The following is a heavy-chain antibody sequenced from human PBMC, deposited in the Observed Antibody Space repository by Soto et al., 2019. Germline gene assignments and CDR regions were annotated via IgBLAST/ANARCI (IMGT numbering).Heavy chain of an antibody. CDR1: EESCVSFW. J-gene: IGHJ4*01. Sequence: SVVLLKIWWSAAEESCVSFWSGWMLQMPGKGMEWMGNIYPYDSDTRYSPSFQGQVTISADTSITTAYLQWSGLRASDTAMYFCARHLVGSTRGNLDYWGHGTLVTVS. V-gene: IGHV5-51*01. CDR2: IYPYDSDT. D-gene: IGHD2-2*01. CDR3: ARHLVGSTRGNLDY.